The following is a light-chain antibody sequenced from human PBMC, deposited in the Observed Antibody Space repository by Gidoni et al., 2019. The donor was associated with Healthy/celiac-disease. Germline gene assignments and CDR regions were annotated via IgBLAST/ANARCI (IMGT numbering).Light chain of an antibody. Sequence: IVMTQSPATPSVSPGERATLSCRASQSVRSNLAWYQQKPGQAPRLLIYGAATRATGIPARFSGSGSGTEFTLTISSLQSEDFAVYYCQQYNNWPPRYSFGQGTKLEIK. CDR1: QSVRSN. V-gene: IGKV3-15*01. CDR3: QQYNNWPPRYS. J-gene: IGKJ2*03. CDR2: GAA.